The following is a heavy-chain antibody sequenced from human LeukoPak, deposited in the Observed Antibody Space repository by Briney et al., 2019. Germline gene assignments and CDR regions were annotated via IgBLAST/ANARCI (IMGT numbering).Heavy chain of an antibody. CDR2: ISSSGSTI. CDR1: GFTFSDYY. Sequence: PGGSLRLSCAASGFTFSDYYMSWIRQAPGKGLEWVSYISSSGSTIYYADSVKGRFTISRDNAKNTLFLQMNSLGADDSAVYYCARGNFYSGSGSSPLDYWGQGTLVTVSS. D-gene: IGHD3-10*01. V-gene: IGHV3-11*04. CDR3: ARGNFYSGSGSSPLDY. J-gene: IGHJ4*02.